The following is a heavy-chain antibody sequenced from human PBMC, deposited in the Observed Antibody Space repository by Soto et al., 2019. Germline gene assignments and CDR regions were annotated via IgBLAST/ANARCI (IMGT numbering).Heavy chain of an antibody. D-gene: IGHD3-3*01. CDR1: GGSISSYY. V-gene: IGHV4-59*08. Sequence: SETLSLTCTVSGGSISSYYWSWIRQPPGKGLEWIGYIYYSGSTNYNPSLKSRVTISVDTSKNQFSLKLSSVTAADTAVYYCARRVKYDFWSGYYSNWFDPWGQGTLVTVSS. J-gene: IGHJ5*02. CDR2: IYYSGST. CDR3: ARRVKYDFWSGYYSNWFDP.